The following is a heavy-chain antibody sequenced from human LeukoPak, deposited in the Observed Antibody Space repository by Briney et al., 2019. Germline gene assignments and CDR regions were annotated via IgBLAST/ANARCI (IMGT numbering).Heavy chain of an antibody. D-gene: IGHD6-13*01. CDR3: ARDPLPLGYSSSWYWFDP. V-gene: IGHV1-18*01. J-gene: IGHJ5*02. CDR1: GYTFTSYG. Sequence: ASVKVSCKASGYTFTSYGISWVRQAPGQGLEWMGWISAYNGNTNYAQKLQGRVAMTTDTSTSTAYMELRSLRSDDTAVYYCARDPLPLGYSSSWYWFDPWGQGTLVTVSS. CDR2: ISAYNGNT.